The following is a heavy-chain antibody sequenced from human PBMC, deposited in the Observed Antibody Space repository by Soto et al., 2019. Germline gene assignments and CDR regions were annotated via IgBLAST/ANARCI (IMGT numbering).Heavy chain of an antibody. CDR3: AREFRWNDVDLDY. Sequence: GGSLRLSCAASGFTFNTYSMKWVRHAPGKGLEWVSSISSGSSYIYYADSVRGRFTVSRDNAKNSLWLQMTSLRAEDTAVYYCAREFRWNDVDLDYWGQGTLVTVSS. V-gene: IGHV3-21*01. D-gene: IGHD1-1*01. CDR2: ISSGSSYI. CDR1: GFTFNTYS. J-gene: IGHJ4*02.